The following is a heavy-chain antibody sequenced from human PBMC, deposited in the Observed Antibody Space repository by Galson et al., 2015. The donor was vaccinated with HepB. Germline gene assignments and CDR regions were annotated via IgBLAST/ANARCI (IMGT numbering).Heavy chain of an antibody. V-gene: IGHV4-39*01. CDR1: GGSISSTSYY. J-gene: IGHJ4*02. Sequence: SETLSLTCTVSGGSISSTSYYWGWIRQPPGKGLEWIGTVYYSGTTFYNPSLRSRVTIPIDTSKNQVSLKLTSVTAADTAVYYCARRGVFGVVITDDSWGQGTLVTVAS. D-gene: IGHD3-3*01. CDR2: VYYSGTT. CDR3: ARRGVFGVVITDDS.